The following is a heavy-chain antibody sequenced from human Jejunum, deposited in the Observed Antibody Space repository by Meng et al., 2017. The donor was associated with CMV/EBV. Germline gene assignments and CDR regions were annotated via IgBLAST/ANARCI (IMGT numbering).Heavy chain of an antibody. CDR2: ISCEETNI. Sequence: GFNFTNPAMHWVRRAPGKGLEWVAVISCEETNIHYAGSVKGRFTLSRDNPRNTLYLQMESLRVDDTALYYCARDSTAIVVDGVDYWGQGTLVTVSS. V-gene: IGHV3-30-3*01. J-gene: IGHJ4*02. D-gene: IGHD2-21*01. CDR3: ARDSTAIVVDGVDY. CDR1: GFNFTNPA.